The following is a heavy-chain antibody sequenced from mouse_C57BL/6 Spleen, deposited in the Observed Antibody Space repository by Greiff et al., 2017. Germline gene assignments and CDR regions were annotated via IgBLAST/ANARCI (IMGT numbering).Heavy chain of an antibody. D-gene: IGHD1-1*01. J-gene: IGHJ2*01. CDR2: ISSGSSTL. V-gene: IGHV5-17*01. CDR3: ARTDYGSSYDY. Sequence: EVKLMESGGGLVKPGGSLKLSCAASGFTFSDYGMHWVRQAPEKGLAWVAYISSGSSTLYYADTVKGRFTISRDNAKNTLFLQMTSLRSEDTAMYYCARTDYGSSYDYWGQGTTLTVSS. CDR1: GFTFSDYG.